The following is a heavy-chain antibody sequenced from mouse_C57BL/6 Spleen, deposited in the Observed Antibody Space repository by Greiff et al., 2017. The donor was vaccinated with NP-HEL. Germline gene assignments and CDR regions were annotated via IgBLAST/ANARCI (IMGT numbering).Heavy chain of an antibody. D-gene: IGHD1-1*01. CDR3: GRDGSSRYFDV. CDR1: GFTFNTYA. J-gene: IGHJ1*03. V-gene: IGHV10-3*01. CDR2: IRSKSSNYAT. Sequence: DVQLVESGGGLVQPKGSLKLSCAASGFTFNTYAMHWVRQAPGKGLEWVARIRSKSSNYATYYADSVKDRFTISRDDSQIMLYLQMNNLTTEDTAMYYCGRDGSSRYFDVWGTGTTVTVSS.